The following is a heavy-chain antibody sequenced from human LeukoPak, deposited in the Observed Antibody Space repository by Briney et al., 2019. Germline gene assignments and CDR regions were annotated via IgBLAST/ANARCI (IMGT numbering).Heavy chain of an antibody. CDR3: ARRLNYDYVWGSYHLDY. CDR2: INPSGGST. CDR1: GYTFTSYY. D-gene: IGHD3-16*02. V-gene: IGHV1-46*01. J-gene: IGHJ4*02. Sequence: ASVKVSCKASGYTFTSYYMHWVRQAPGQGLEWMGIINPSGGSTSYAQKFQGRVTMTRNTSISTAYMELSSLRSEDTAVYYCARRLNYDYVWGSYHLDYWGQGTLVTVSS.